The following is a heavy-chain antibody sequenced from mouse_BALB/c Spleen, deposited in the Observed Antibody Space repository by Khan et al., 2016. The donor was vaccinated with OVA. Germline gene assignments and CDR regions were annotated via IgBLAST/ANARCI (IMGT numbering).Heavy chain of an antibody. Sequence: QVQLKESGAELVRPGVSVKISCKGSGYTFTDFTLHWVKQSHAMSLEWIGVISTYYGDATYNQRFKDKATMTVDKSSSTAYMELARLTSEDSVIYYCTGGGGGNRFAYWGQGTLVTVSA. V-gene: IGHV1S137*01. J-gene: IGHJ3*01. CDR3: TGGGGGNRFAY. CDR2: ISTYYGDA. CDR1: GYTFTDFT.